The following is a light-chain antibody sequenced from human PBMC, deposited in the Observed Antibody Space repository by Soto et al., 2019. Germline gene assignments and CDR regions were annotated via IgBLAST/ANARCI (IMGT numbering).Light chain of an antibody. Sequence: QSVLTQPSSASGTPGQRVTISCSGSSSNIGTNHVSWYQHLPGTTPKLLIYRHDLRPSGVPGRFSGSKSGTSASLAISGLQSEDEAVYYCAAWDDSMSGVAFGGGTKVTVL. CDR1: SSNIGTNH. CDR2: RHD. J-gene: IGLJ3*02. V-gene: IGLV1-47*01. CDR3: AAWDDSMSGVA.